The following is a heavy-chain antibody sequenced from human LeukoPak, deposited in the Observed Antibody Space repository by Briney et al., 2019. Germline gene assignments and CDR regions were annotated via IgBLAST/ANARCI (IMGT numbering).Heavy chain of an antibody. J-gene: IGHJ3*02. CDR3: AFLGGGWLDAFDI. CDR1: GFTFSSYA. V-gene: IGHV3-64D*09. D-gene: IGHD5-24*01. CDR2: ISSSGGST. Sequence: EGSLRLSCSASGFTFSSYAMHWVRQAPGKGLEYVSTISSSGGSTYYIDSVKGRFTISRDSSKNTLYLQMSSLRAEDTAVYYCAFLGGGWLDAFDIWGQGTVVTVSS.